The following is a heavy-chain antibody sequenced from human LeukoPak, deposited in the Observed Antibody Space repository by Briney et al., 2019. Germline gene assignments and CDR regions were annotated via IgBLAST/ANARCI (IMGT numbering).Heavy chain of an antibody. J-gene: IGHJ4*02. CDR3: ARGSFDNWNYVATFDY. Sequence: GESLQISCKGSGYSFTSYWIGWVRQLPGKGLEWMGIIYPGDSDTRYSPSFQGQVTISADKSISTAYLQWSSLKASDTAMYYCARGSFDNWNYVATFDYWGQGTLVTVSS. D-gene: IGHD1-7*01. CDR1: GYSFTSYW. CDR2: IYPGDSDT. V-gene: IGHV5-51*01.